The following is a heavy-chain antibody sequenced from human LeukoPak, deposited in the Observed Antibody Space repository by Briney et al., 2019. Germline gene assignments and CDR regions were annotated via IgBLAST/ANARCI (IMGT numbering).Heavy chain of an antibody. D-gene: IGHD2-15*01. CDR3: ARSRGVVAATRYYFDY. V-gene: IGHV3-21*01. Sequence: GGSLRLSCAASGFTFSSYSMNWVRQAPGKGLEWVSSISSSSSYIYYADSVKGRFTISRDNAKNSLYLQMNSLRAEDTAVYYCARSRGVVAATRYYFDYWGQGTLVTVSS. CDR1: GFTFSSYS. CDR2: ISSSSSYI. J-gene: IGHJ4*02.